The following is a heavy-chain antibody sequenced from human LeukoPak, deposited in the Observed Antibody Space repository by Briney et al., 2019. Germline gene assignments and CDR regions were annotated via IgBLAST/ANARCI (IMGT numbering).Heavy chain of an antibody. CDR2: ISYDGSNK. D-gene: IGHD5-18*01. Sequence: GGSLRLSCAASGFTFSDYYMSWVRQAPGKGLEWVAVISYDGSNKYYADSVKGRFTISRDNSKNTLYLQMNSLRAEDTAVYYCARDNTATDNDDAFDIWGQGTMVTVSS. V-gene: IGHV3-30-3*01. J-gene: IGHJ3*02. CDR3: ARDNTATDNDDAFDI. CDR1: GFTFSDYY.